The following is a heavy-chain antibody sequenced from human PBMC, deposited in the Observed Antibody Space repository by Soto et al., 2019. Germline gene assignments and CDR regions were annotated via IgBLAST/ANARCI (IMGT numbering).Heavy chain of an antibody. CDR3: ASASPVVTDV. D-gene: IGHD5-18*01. CDR2: IDYSGST. V-gene: IGHV4-30-4*01. Sequence: QVQLQESGPGLVKPSQTLSLTCTVSGGSISSGDYYWRWIRQPPGKGLEWIGYIDYSGSTYYNPSLKSRVTISVDTSRNQRSRKLSSVTAADTAVYYLASASPVVTDVWCQGTTVTVSS. J-gene: IGHJ6*02. CDR1: GGSISSGDYY.